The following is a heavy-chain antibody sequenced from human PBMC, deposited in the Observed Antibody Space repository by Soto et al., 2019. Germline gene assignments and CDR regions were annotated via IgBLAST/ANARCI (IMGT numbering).Heavy chain of an antibody. CDR1: GFTFSSYG. V-gene: IGHV3-33*01. CDR3: ARAAVSSYYYYGMDV. CDR2: IWYDGSNK. Sequence: QVQLVESGGGVVQPGRSLRLSYAASGFTFSSYGMHWVRQAPGKGLEWVAVIWYDGSNKYYADSVKGRFTISRDNSKNTLYLQMNSLRAEDTAVYYCARAAVSSYYYYGMDVWGQGTTVTVSS. J-gene: IGHJ6*02. D-gene: IGHD6-6*01.